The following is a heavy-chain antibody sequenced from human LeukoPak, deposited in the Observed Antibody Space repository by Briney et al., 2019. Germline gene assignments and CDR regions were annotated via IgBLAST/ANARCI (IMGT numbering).Heavy chain of an antibody. CDR3: VRETYNYWSDFTPPNYMDV. V-gene: IGHV6-1*01. CDR1: GDSVSSNSVA. D-gene: IGHD3-3*01. CDR2: TYYRSKWDN. Sequence: SQTLSLTCGISGDSVSSNSVAWNWIRQSPSRGLEWLGRTYYRSKWDNDYAISVKGRITIKSDTTKNQFSLQLNSVTPEDAAVYYCVRETYNYWSDFTPPNYMDVWGKGTTVTVSS. J-gene: IGHJ6*03.